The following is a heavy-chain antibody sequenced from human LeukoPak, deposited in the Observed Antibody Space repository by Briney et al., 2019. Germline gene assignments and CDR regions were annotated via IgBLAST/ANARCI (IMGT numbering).Heavy chain of an antibody. V-gene: IGHV1-8*03. CDR1: GYTFTSYD. D-gene: IGHD1-1*01. J-gene: IGHJ4*02. CDR3: ARGRVTGTTVYDY. CDR2: MNPNSGNT. Sequence: ASVKVSCKASGYTFTSYDINWVRQATGQGLEWMGWMNPNSGNTGYARKFQGRVTITRNTSISTAYMELSSLRSEDTAVYYCARGRVTGTTVYDYWGQGTLVTVSS.